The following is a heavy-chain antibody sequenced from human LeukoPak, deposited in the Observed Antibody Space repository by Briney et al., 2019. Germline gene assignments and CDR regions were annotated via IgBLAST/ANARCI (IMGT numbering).Heavy chain of an antibody. CDR3: ASRPRKDSSSSPAFDI. D-gene: IGHD6-6*01. CDR1: GYTFTGYY. J-gene: IGHJ3*02. Sequence: ASVKVSCKASGYTFTGYYMHWVRQAPGQGLEWMGWINPNSGGTNYAQKFQGRVTMTRDTSISTAYMELSRLRSDDTAVYYCASRPRKDSSSSPAFDIWPQGTMVTVSS. V-gene: IGHV1-2*02. CDR2: INPNSGGT.